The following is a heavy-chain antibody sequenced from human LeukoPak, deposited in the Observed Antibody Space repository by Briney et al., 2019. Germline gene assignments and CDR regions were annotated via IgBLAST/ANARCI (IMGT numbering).Heavy chain of an antibody. V-gene: IGHV3-11*01. D-gene: IGHD1-26*01. Sequence: GGSLRLSCAASGFTFSDYYMSWIRQAPGKGLEWVSYISSSGSTIYYADSVKGRFTMSRDNAKNSLYLQMNSLRAEDTAVYYGARVPIVGATRGFFDYWGQGTLVTVSS. CDR3: ARVPIVGATRGFFDY. J-gene: IGHJ4*02. CDR2: ISSSGSTI. CDR1: GFTFSDYY.